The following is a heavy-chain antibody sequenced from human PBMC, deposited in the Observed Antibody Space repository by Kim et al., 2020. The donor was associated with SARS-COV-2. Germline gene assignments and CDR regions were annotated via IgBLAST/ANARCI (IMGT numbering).Heavy chain of an antibody. CDR3: ARDSGSYYGIDV. Sequence: SETLSLTCAVSGGSISSGGYSWSWIRQPPGKGLEWIGYIYHSGSTYYNPSLKSRVTISVDRSKNQFSLKLSSVTAADTAVYYCARDSGSYYGIDVWGQGT. D-gene: IGHD1-26*01. V-gene: IGHV4-30-2*01. J-gene: IGHJ6*02. CDR1: GGSISSGGYS. CDR2: IYHSGST.